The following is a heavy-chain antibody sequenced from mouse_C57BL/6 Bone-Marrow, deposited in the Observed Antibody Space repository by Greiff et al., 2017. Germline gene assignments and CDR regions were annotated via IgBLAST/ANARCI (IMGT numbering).Heavy chain of an antibody. CDR3: ARLWDGDY. CDR1: GYTFTSYW. Sequence: QVQLLQPGAELVRPGTSVKLSCKASGYTFTSYWMHWVKQRPGQGLEWIGVIDPSDSYTNYNQKFKGKATLTVDTSSSTAYMQLSSLTSEDSAVYYCARLWDGDYWGQGTTLTVTS. J-gene: IGHJ2*01. CDR2: IDPSDSYT. D-gene: IGHD4-1*01. V-gene: IGHV1-59*01.